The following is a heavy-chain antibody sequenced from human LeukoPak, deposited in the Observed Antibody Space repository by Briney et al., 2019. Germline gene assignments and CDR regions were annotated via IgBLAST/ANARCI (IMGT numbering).Heavy chain of an antibody. D-gene: IGHD5-24*01. CDR3: ARGDVEMATIDAFDI. Sequence: GSSVKVSCKASGGTFSSYAISWVRQAPGQGLDWMGRIIPILGIANYAQKFQGRVTITADKSTSTAYIELSSLRSEDTAVYYCARGDVEMATIDAFDIWGQGTMVTVSS. J-gene: IGHJ3*02. V-gene: IGHV1-69*04. CDR2: IIPILGIA. CDR1: GGTFSSYA.